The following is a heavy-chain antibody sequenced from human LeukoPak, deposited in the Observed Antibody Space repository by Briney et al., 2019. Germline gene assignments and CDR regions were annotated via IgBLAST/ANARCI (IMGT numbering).Heavy chain of an antibody. CDR1: GCTFRSYV. V-gene: IGHV1-69*05. CDR3: ASQPYYDDSSGYSRAEDY. J-gene: IGHJ4*02. CDR2: IIPIFGTA. Sequence: SVKVSCKASGCTFRSYVIRWVRQAPGQGLEWMGGIIPIFGTANYAQNFQGRVTITTDESTSTAYMALSSLRCEDTAEYYCASQPYYDDSSGYSRAEDYWGQGTLVTVSS. D-gene: IGHD3-22*01.